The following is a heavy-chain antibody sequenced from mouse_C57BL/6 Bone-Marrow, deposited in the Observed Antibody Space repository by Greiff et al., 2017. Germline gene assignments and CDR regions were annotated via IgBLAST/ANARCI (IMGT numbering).Heavy chain of an antibody. CDR3: ARVKRLRRGAGFAY. J-gene: IGHJ3*01. V-gene: IGHV1-47*01. Sequence: QVQLQQPGAELVKPGASVKMSCKASGYTFTTYPIEWMKQNHGKSLEWIGNFHPYNDDTKYNEKFKGKATLTVEKSSSPAYLELSRLTSDDSAVYYCARVKRLRRGAGFAYWGQGTLVTVSA. D-gene: IGHD2-4*01. CDR2: FHPYNDDT. CDR1: GYTFTTYP.